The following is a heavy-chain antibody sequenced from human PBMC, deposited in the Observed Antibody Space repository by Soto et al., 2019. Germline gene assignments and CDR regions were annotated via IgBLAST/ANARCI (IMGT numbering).Heavy chain of an antibody. D-gene: IGHD1-26*01. J-gene: IGHJ6*02. V-gene: IGHV4-4*07. CDR3: AREGASGFGMDV. CDR2: IYPSGTT. CDR1: GGSMRTYY. Sequence: PSETLSLTCTVSGGSMRTYYWGWIRQPAGKPLEWIGRIYPSGTTSYNPSLKSRVTLSLDTSKNQFSLNLSSVTAADTAVYYCAREGASGFGMDVWGQGTTVTVSS.